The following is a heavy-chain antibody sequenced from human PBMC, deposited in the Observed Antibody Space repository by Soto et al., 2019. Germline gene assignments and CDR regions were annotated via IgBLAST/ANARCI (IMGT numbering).Heavy chain of an antibody. CDR3: AKGVPGIAVAGTGYFQH. Sequence: PGGSLRLSCAASGFTFSDYFMSWLRQAPGKGLEWVSYIGPSGNMIYYADSVKGRFTISRDNAKNSLYLQMNSLRAEDTAVYYCAKGVPGIAVAGTGYFQHWGQGTLVTVS. V-gene: IGHV3-11*01. CDR1: GFTFSDYF. D-gene: IGHD6-19*01. J-gene: IGHJ1*01. CDR2: IGPSGNMI.